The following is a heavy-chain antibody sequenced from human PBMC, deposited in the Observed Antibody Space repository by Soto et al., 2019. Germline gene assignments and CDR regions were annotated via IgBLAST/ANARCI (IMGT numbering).Heavy chain of an antibody. CDR3: AKLLYSSRLGVYAMFDY. J-gene: IGHJ4*02. CDR1: GFTFSSYA. V-gene: IGHV3-23*01. CDR2: ISGSGGST. Sequence: GGSLRLSCAASGFTFSSYAMSWVLQAPGKGLEWVSAISGSGGSTYYADSVKGRFTISRDNSKNTLYLQMNSLRAEDTAVYYCAKLLYSSRLGVYAMFDYWGQGTLVTVSS. D-gene: IGHD2-8*01.